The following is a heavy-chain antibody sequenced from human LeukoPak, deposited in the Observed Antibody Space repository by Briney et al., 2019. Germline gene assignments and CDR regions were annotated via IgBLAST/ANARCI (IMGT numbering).Heavy chain of an antibody. V-gene: IGHV3-30-3*01. CDR1: GFTFSSYA. CDR3: ASPGVYSSGWSRDAFDI. CDR2: ISYDGSNK. Sequence: GGSLRLSCAASGFTFSSYAMHWVRQAPGKGLEWVAVISYDGSNKYYADSVKGRFTISRDNSKNTLYLQMNSLRAEDTSVYYCASPGVYSSGWSRDAFDIWGQGTMVTVSS. D-gene: IGHD6-19*01. J-gene: IGHJ3*02.